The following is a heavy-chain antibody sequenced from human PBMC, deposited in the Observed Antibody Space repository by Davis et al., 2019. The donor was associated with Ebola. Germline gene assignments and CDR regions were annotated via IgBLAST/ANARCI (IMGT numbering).Heavy chain of an antibody. V-gene: IGHV4-59*01. CDR3: ARGRLLNDY. Sequence: SETLSLTCTVPGGSISSYYWSWIRQPPGKGLAWIGYLYYSGSTNYNPSLKSRVTISVDTSKNQFSLKLSSVTAADTAVYYCARGRLLNDYWGQGTLVTVSS. CDR1: GGSISSYY. CDR2: LYYSGST. D-gene: IGHD2-15*01. J-gene: IGHJ4*02.